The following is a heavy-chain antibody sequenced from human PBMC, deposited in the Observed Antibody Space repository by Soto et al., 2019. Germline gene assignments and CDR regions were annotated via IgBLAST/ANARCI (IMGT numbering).Heavy chain of an antibody. Sequence: EVQLLESGGGLVQPGGSLRLSCAASGFTFSSYGMSWVRQAPGKGLEWVSAISGSGGSTYYADSVQGRFTFSRDNSKNTLYLQMNSLRAEDTAVYDWAKGSGSGWYSSWGQGTLVTVSS. D-gene: IGHD6-13*01. J-gene: IGHJ4*02. V-gene: IGHV3-23*01. CDR1: GFTFSSYG. CDR2: ISGSGGST. CDR3: AKGSGSGWYSS.